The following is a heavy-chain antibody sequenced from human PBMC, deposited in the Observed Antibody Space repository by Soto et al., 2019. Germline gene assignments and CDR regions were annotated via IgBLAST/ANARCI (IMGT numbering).Heavy chain of an antibody. CDR2: INDDGTRT. CDR3: IRGPRPSSVGTGAF. D-gene: IGHD3-10*01. Sequence: LRLSCAASGFVFNMYWMHWVRQIPGEGPEWVTRINDDGTRTDYADSAKGRLTISRDNAKDILYLQMNALRVDDTAVYYCIRGPRPSSVGTGAFWGQGTLVTVSS. J-gene: IGHJ4*02. V-gene: IGHV3-74*01. CDR1: GFVFNMYW.